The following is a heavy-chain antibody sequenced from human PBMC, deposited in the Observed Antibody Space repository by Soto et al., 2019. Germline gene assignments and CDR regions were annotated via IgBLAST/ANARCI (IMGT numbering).Heavy chain of an antibody. CDR2: ISYDGSNK. CDR1: VFTFSSYG. CDR3: AKGVLALRAYYDILTGYYEPFDY. V-gene: IGHV3-30*18. J-gene: IGHJ4*02. D-gene: IGHD3-9*01. Sequence: PRWSLRLSCSASVFTFSSYGMHWFRQAPGKGLEWVAVISYDGSNKYYADSVKGRFTISRDNSKNTLYLQMNSLRAEDTAVYYCAKGVLALRAYYDILTGYYEPFDYWGQGTLVTVSS.